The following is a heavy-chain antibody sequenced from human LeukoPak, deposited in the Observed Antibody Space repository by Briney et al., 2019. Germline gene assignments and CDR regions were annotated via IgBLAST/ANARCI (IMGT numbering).Heavy chain of an antibody. CDR3: ARDLSGSSSWVRFDY. D-gene: IGHD6-13*01. J-gene: IGHJ4*02. CDR2: INTDGTNT. V-gene: IGHV3-74*01. CDR1: GFTFSSYW. Sequence: GGSLRLSCVASGFTFSSYWMHWVRQDPRKGLVWVSRINTDGTNTGYADSVKGRFTISRDNAENSLYLQMSSLRAEDTAVYYCARDLSGSSSWVRFDYWGQGTLVTVSS.